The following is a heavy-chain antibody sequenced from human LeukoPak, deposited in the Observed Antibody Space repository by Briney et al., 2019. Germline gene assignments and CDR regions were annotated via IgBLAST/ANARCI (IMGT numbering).Heavy chain of an antibody. D-gene: IGHD2-21*02. V-gene: IGHV4-59*08. CDR2: IYYSGST. CDR1: GGSISSYY. Sequence: SETLSLTCTVSGGSISSYYWSWIRQPPGKGLEWIGYIYYSGSTNYNPSLKSRVTISVDTSKNQFSLKLSSVTAADTAAYYCARHGSDAYCGGDCYTFGYWGQGTLVTVSS. J-gene: IGHJ4*02. CDR3: ARHGSDAYCGGDCYTFGY.